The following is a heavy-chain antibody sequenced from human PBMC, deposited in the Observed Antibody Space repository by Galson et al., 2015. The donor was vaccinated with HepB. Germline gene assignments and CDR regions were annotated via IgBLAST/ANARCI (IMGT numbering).Heavy chain of an antibody. CDR3: AQLGTGY. J-gene: IGHJ4*02. CDR1: GFSFNYFP. CDR2: IHGGNKR. D-gene: IGHD6-13*01. V-gene: IGHV3-30*14. Sequence: SLRLSCAASGFSFNYFPMHWVRQAPGKGLEWVAVIHGGNKRYYADSVKGRFTISRDDSINTLFLQMNSLRVEDTAVYYCAQLGTGYWGQGTLVTVSS.